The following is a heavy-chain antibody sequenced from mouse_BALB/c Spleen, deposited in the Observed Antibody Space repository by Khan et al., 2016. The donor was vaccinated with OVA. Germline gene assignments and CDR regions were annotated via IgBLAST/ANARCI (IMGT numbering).Heavy chain of an antibody. CDR1: GFTFSSYG. CDR3: ATSYFYGYYFDY. D-gene: IGHD1-1*01. Sequence: EVELVESGGGLVQPGGSWKLSCAASGFTFSSYGVHWVRQAPEMGLEWVAYISGDSTTIYYADTVKGRFTISRDNPKNTLFLQMTSLMSEDTAKYYCATSYFYGYYFDYWGPGTTLTVSS. V-gene: IGHV5-17*02. J-gene: IGHJ2*01. CDR2: ISGDSTTI.